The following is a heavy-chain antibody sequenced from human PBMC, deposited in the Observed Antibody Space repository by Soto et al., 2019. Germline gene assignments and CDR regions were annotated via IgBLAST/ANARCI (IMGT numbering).Heavy chain of an antibody. V-gene: IGHV1-69*08. Sequence: QVQLVQSGAEVKKPGSSVKVSCKASGGTFSSYTISWVRQAPGQGLEWMGRISPILGIANYAQKFQGRVTITADKSTSTAYMELSSLRSEDTAVYYCARDYGDYFHWFDPWGQGTLVTVSS. CDR1: GGTFSSYT. CDR3: ARDYGDYFHWFDP. J-gene: IGHJ5*02. D-gene: IGHD4-17*01. CDR2: ISPILGIA.